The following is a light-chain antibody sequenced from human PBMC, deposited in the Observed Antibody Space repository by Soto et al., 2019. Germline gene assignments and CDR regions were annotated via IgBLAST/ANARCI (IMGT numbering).Light chain of an antibody. CDR2: AAS. CDR3: QQSYSTPRT. J-gene: IGKJ2*01. CDR1: QSISSY. V-gene: IGKV1-39*01. Sequence: DIPMTQSPSSLSASVGDRVTITCRASQSISSYLNWYQQKPGKAPKLLIYAASSLQSGVPSRFSGSGSGTDFTLTISSLQPEDFATYYCQQSYSTPRTFGQGTNLEIK.